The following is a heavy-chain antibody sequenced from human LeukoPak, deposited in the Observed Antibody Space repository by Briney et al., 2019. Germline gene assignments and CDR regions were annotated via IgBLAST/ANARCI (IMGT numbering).Heavy chain of an antibody. Sequence: GGSLRLCCAASGFTFSSYWMHWVRQAPGKGLVWVSRIDFDGSSTSYADSVKGRFTISRDNAKNTLYLQMNSLRANDTAVYYCARPYGSGSYDAFDIWGQGTMVTVSS. D-gene: IGHD3-10*01. CDR2: IDFDGSST. J-gene: IGHJ3*02. CDR3: ARPYGSGSYDAFDI. V-gene: IGHV3-74*01. CDR1: GFTFSSYW.